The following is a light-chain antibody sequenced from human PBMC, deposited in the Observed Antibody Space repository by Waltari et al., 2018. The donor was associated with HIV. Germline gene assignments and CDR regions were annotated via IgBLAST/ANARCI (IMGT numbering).Light chain of an antibody. CDR3: QQYYSLPLT. Sequence: DIVMTQSPDSLAVSLGERATINCKSSQNLFYSSTDRNYLAWLQKKPGQPPKLLIYWASIRESGVPERFSGSGSMTDFTLTISSLQAEDVAVYYCQQYYSLPLTFGPGTKVDIK. V-gene: IGKV4-1*01. J-gene: IGKJ3*01. CDR2: WAS. CDR1: QNLFYSSTDRNY.